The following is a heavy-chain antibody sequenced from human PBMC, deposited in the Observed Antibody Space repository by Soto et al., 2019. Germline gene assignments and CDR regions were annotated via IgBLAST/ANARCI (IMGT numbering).Heavy chain of an antibody. CDR2: INPNSGGT. CDR3: ARGYCSGGTCNSIYMDV. Sequence: ASVKVSCKASGYTFTGYYMHWVRQAPGQGLEWMGWINPNSGGTNYAQNFQGWVTMTRDTSISTAYMELSRLRFDDTAVYFCARGYCSGGTCNSIYMDVWGKGTTVPVS. V-gene: IGHV1-2*04. D-gene: IGHD2-15*01. J-gene: IGHJ6*03. CDR1: GYTFTGYY.